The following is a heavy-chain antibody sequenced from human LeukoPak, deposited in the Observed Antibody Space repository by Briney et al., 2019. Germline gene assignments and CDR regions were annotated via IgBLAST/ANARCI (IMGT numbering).Heavy chain of an antibody. CDR1: GGSISSYY. CDR2: IYTSGST. D-gene: IGHD3-22*01. V-gene: IGHV4-4*07. Sequence: SETLSLTCTVSGGSISSYYWSWIRQPAGKGLEWIGRIYTSGSTNYNPSLKSRVTMSVDTPKNQFSLKLSSVTAADTAVYYCARDLPKSITMIVVDKTNDAFDIWGQGTMVTVSS. CDR3: ARDLPKSITMIVVDKTNDAFDI. J-gene: IGHJ3*02.